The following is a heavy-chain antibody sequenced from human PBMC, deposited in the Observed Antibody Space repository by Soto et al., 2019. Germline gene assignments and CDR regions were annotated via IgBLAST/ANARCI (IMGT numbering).Heavy chain of an antibody. J-gene: IGHJ4*02. D-gene: IGHD3-10*01. V-gene: IGHV3-30*18. Sequence: QVQLVESGGGVVQPGRSLRLSCAASGFTFNNYGMHWVRQAPGKGLEWVVVISFDGRNTYYADSVKGRFTISRDNSKHELYLQMTSLRAEDTAVYYCVNQSGSGSYFNVGSGSHFDYWGQGTLVTVSS. CDR3: VNQSGSGSYFNVGSGSHFDY. CDR1: GFTFNNYG. CDR2: ISFDGRNT.